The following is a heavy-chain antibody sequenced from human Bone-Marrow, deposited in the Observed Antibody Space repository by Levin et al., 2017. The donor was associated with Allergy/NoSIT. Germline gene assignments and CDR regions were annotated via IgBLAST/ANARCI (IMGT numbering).Heavy chain of an antibody. CDR1: GGSISGSTYY. D-gene: IGHD2-2*01. V-gene: IGHV4-39*01. CDR3: ARLCLGYGSSGPF. J-gene: IGHJ4*02. Sequence: SQTLSLTCTVSGGSISGSTYYWGWIRQPPGKGLEWIGSIYYTGSTYYNPSLKSRVTISVDTSKNQFSLKLSSVTAADTAVYYCARLCLGYGSSGPFWGQGTLVTVSS. CDR2: IYYTGST.